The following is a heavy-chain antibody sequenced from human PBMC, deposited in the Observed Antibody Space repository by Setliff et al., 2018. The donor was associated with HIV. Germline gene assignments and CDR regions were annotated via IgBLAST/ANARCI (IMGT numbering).Heavy chain of an antibody. CDR1: GYTFINFY. CDR3: ARDPSYSSGWSRPYYFDY. V-gene: IGHV1-8*02. D-gene: IGHD6-19*01. J-gene: IGHJ4*02. CDR2: MNPNSGNT. Sequence: ASVKVSCKASGYTFINFYLHWVRLAPGQGLEWMGWMNPNSGNTGYAERFQGRVTMTRDTSISTVYMELTSLRAEDTAVYYCARDPSYSSGWSRPYYFDYWGQGTLVTVSS.